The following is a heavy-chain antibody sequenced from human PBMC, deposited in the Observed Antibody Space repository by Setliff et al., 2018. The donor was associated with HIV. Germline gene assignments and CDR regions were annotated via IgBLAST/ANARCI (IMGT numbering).Heavy chain of an antibody. CDR1: GFTFSSYA. J-gene: IGHJ4*02. CDR2: ISGSGGST. CDR3: AKDSSYYYGSGSSIN. D-gene: IGHD3-10*01. V-gene: IGHV3-23*01. Sequence: GGSLRLSCTASGFTFSSYAMSWVRQAPGKGLEWVSAISGSGGSTYYADSVKGRFTISRDNSKNTLYLQMNSLRAEDTAVYYCAKDSSYYYGSGSSINWGQGTLVTVSS.